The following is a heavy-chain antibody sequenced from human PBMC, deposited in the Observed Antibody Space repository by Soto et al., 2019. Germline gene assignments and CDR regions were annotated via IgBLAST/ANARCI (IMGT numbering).Heavy chain of an antibody. CDR2: IIPILGIA. J-gene: IGHJ4*02. CDR3: SREEYYYGSGSFFTG. CDR1: GGTFSSYT. Sequence: QVQLVQSGAEVKKPGSSVKVSCKASGGTFSSYTISWVRQAPGQGLEWMGRIIPILGIANYAQKFQGIVTSTADKSTSTAYMELSSLRSEDTAVYYCSREEYYYGSGSFFTGWGQGTLVTVSS. V-gene: IGHV1-69*08. D-gene: IGHD3-10*01.